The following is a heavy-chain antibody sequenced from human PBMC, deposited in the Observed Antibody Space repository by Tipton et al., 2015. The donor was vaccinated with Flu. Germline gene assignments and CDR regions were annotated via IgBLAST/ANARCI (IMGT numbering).Heavy chain of an antibody. CDR2: IYTSGAT. CDR1: GGSISSGTYY. Sequence: TLSLTCSVSGGSISSGTYYWSWIRQSAGKGLEWIGRIYTSGATDYNPSLKSRVTISLDTSKNQFSLELSSVTASDTAVYYCARDGGPFASSWYFDYWGQGTLVTVSS. J-gene: IGHJ4*02. V-gene: IGHV4-61*02. CDR3: ARDGGPFASSWYFDY. D-gene: IGHD6-13*01.